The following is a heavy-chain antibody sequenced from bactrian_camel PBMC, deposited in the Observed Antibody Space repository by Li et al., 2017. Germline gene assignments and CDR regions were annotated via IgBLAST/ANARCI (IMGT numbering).Heavy chain of an antibody. CDR3: AADEHTASWACTLLVVAGWGDFGS. CDR1: GYMITSSC. V-gene: IGHV3S53*01. D-gene: IGHD6*01. J-gene: IGHJ6*01. CDR2: IDGDGKT. Sequence: HVQLVESGGGSVQAGGSLRLSCAAPGYMITSSCMGIFRQDPGKEREGVATIDGDGKTKYRDSVKGRFTISKDIATNTLSLQMNSLKPEDTAMYYCAADEHTASWACTLLVVAGWGDFGSWGQGTQVTVS.